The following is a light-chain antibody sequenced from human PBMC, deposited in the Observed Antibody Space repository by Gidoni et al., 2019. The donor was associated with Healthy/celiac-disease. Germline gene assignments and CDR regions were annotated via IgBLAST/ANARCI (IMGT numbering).Light chain of an antibody. CDR1: QSISSY. Sequence: DIQMTQSPSSLSASVGDRVTITCRAIQSISSYLNWYQQKPGKATKLLIYAASSLQSGVPSRFSGSGSGTDFTLTISSLQPEDFATYYCQQSYSTLLTFGGGTKVEIK. V-gene: IGKV1-39*01. J-gene: IGKJ4*01. CDR2: AAS. CDR3: QQSYSTLLT.